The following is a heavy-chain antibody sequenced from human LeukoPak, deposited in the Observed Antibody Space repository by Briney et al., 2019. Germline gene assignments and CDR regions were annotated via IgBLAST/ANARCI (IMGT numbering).Heavy chain of an antibody. Sequence: PGGSLRLSCAASGFTVSNNYMSSVRQDPGNKLESVSDIYSDGTTFYAASVKGRFTISRDNSKNTLYLQMNSLRAEDTAVYYCAKPGLERWELLEGLDYWGQGTLVTVSS. CDR3: AKPGLERWELLEGLDY. D-gene: IGHD1-26*01. J-gene: IGHJ4*02. V-gene: IGHV3-53*01. CDR2: IYSDGTT. CDR1: GFTVSNNY.